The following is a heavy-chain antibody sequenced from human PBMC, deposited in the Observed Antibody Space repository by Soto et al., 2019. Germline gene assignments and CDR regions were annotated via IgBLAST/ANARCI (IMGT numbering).Heavy chain of an antibody. CDR3: ARDPTANRASVYFDL. CDR1: GYTFTNYD. D-gene: IGHD1-1*01. Sequence: QVRLVQSEGEVKKPGASVKVSCRASGYTFTNYDISWVRQVPGQGLEWMGWISTERDLTKYAQKFQGRVTMTTDTCTKTAYMELKSLRFDDAAVYYCARDPTANRASVYFDLWGRGTLVNVSS. V-gene: IGHV1-18*04. CDR2: ISTERDLT. J-gene: IGHJ2*01.